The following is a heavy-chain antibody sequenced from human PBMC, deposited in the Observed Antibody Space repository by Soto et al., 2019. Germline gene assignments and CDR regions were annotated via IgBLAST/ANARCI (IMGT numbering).Heavy chain of an antibody. CDR1: GFTFSSYG. V-gene: IGHV3-30*18. D-gene: IGHD6-19*01. J-gene: IGHJ6*02. CDR2: ISYDGSNK. CDR3: AKVSSGWSATSYGMDA. Sequence: VGSLRLSCAASGFTFSSYGMHWVRQAPGKGLEWVAVISYDGSNKYYADSVKGRFTISRDNSKNTLYLQMNSLRAEDTAVYYCAKVSSGWSATSYGMDAWGQGTTVTVSS.